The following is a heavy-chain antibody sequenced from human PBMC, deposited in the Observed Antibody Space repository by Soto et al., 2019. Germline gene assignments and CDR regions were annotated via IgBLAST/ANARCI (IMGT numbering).Heavy chain of an antibody. CDR2: ISSSSSYI. J-gene: IGHJ6*03. CDR3: ARDRVDYGDYYYYYYMDV. D-gene: IGHD4-17*01. Sequence: EVQLVESGGGLVKPGGSLRLSCAASGFTFSSYSMNWVRQAPGKGLEWVSSISSSSSYIYYADSVKGRFTISRDNAKNSLYLQMNSLRAEDTAVYYCARDRVDYGDYYYYYYMDVWGKGTTVTVSS. CDR1: GFTFSSYS. V-gene: IGHV3-21*01.